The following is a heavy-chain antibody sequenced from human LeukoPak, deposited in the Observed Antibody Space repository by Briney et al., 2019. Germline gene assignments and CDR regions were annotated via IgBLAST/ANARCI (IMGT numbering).Heavy chain of an antibody. CDR1: GFTFDDYA. V-gene: IGHV3-9*01. Sequence: GRSLRLSCAASGFTFDDYAMHWVRQAPGKGLEWVSGISWNSGSIGYADSVKGRFTISRDNAQNSVYLHMNSLTAEDTALYYCARDWVAGVPFDAFDIWGQGTMVSVSS. CDR2: ISWNSGSI. CDR3: ARDWVAGVPFDAFDI. D-gene: IGHD3-10*01. J-gene: IGHJ3*02.